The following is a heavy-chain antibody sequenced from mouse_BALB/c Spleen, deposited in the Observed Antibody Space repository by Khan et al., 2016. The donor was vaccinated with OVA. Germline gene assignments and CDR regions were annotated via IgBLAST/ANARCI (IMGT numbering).Heavy chain of an antibody. CDR2: ISYSGNT. CDR1: GYSITSDYA. Sequence: EVKLEESGPGLVKPSQSLSLTCTVTGYSITSDYAWNWIRQFPGNKLEWMGYISYSGNTKYNPSLKSRISITRDTSKNQFFLQLNFVTIEETATYYCARIQGGDFDYWGQGTTLTVSS. J-gene: IGHJ2*01. V-gene: IGHV3-2*02. CDR3: ARIQGGDFDY. D-gene: IGHD3-2*02.